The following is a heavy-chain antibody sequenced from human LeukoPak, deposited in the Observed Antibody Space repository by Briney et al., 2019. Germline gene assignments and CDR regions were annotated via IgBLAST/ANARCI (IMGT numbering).Heavy chain of an antibody. Sequence: SETLSLTCAVYGGSFSGYYWSWIRQPPGKGLEWIGEINHSGSTNYNPSLKSRVTISVDTSKNQFSLKLSYVTAADTAVYYCAREKSSSEVDYYYYYMDVWGKGTTVTVSS. CDR1: GGSFSGYY. D-gene: IGHD6-6*01. CDR2: INHSGST. CDR3: AREKSSSEVDYYYYYMDV. J-gene: IGHJ6*03. V-gene: IGHV4-34*01.